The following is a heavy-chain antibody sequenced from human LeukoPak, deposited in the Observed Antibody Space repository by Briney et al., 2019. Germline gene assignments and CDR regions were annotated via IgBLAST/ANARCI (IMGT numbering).Heavy chain of an antibody. CDR2: IYSGGST. CDR3: ARDLGGFGEPNSLYYYGMDV. J-gene: IGHJ6*02. D-gene: IGHD3-10*01. V-gene: IGHV3-66*01. CDR1: GFTVSSNY. Sequence: PGGSLRLSCAASGFTVSSNYMSWVRQAPGKGLEWVSVIYSGGSTYYADSVKGRFTISRDNSKNTLYLQMNSLRAEDTAVYYCARDLGGFGEPNSLYYYGMDVWGQGTTVTVSS.